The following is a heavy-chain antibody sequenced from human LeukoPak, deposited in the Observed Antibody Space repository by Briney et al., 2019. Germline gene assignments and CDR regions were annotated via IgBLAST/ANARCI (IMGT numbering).Heavy chain of an antibody. CDR3: ARWRCSGGSCYSGVDY. J-gene: IGHJ4*02. CDR2: ISSSSSYT. D-gene: IGHD2-15*01. Sequence: GGPLTLSCAASGFTFSDYYMSWIRQAPGKGLEWVSYISSSSSYTNYADSVKGRFTISSDNAKNSLCLQMNSLRAEDTAVYYCARWRCSGGSCYSGVDYWGQGTLVTVSS. V-gene: IGHV3-11*06. CDR1: GFTFSDYY.